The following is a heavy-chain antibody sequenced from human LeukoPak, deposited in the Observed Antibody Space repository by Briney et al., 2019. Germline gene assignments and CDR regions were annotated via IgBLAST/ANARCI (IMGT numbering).Heavy chain of an antibody. V-gene: IGHV1-69*13. CDR1: GGTFSSYA. CDR3: ARVGIAVAGTYWFDP. J-gene: IGHJ5*02. Sequence: GASVTVSCKDSGGTFSSYAISWVRQAPGQGLEWMGGIIPIFGTANYAQKFQGRVTITADESTSTAYMELSSLRSEDTAVYYCARVGIAVAGTYWFDPWGQGTLVTVSS. D-gene: IGHD6-19*01. CDR2: IIPIFGTA.